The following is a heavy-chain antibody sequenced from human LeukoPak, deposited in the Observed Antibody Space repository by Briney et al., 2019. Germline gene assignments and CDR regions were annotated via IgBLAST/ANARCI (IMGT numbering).Heavy chain of an antibody. CDR2: INSDGSST. CDR1: GFTFSSYW. CDR3: VSGTEIFDY. D-gene: IGHD1-1*01. J-gene: IGHJ4*02. Sequence: GGSLRLSCAASGFTFSSYWMHWVRQAPGKGLVWVSRINSDGSSTSYADSVKGRFTISRDNAKNTLYLQMNSLRAADTAVYYCVSGTEIFDYWGQGTLVTVSS. V-gene: IGHV3-74*01.